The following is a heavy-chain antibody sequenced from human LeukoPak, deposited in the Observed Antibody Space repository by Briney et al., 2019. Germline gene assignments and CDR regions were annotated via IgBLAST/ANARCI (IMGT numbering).Heavy chain of an antibody. D-gene: IGHD3-16*02. Sequence: GWSLRLSCAASGFTFSTYAMHWVRQAPGKGLEWVAVISYDGSNKYYPDSVKGRFTISRDNSKNTLSLQMTGLRPDDTAIYYCAKSWGYTRPYYNYMDVWGKGTTVTVSS. CDR2: ISYDGSNK. CDR3: AKSWGYTRPYYNYMDV. J-gene: IGHJ6*03. V-gene: IGHV3-30-3*02. CDR1: GFTFSTYA.